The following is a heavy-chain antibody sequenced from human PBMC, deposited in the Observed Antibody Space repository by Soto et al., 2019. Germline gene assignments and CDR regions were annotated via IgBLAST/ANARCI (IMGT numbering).Heavy chain of an antibody. Sequence: GGSLRLSXAASGVTLGAYALSWVRQAPGKGLEWVSFISHNSGSVKYAESVKGRFTIARDNSQNMLFLQMNSLRAEDTAIYYCLTWSHNVLTGPDGYGMDVWGQGTTVTVSS. CDR2: ISHNSGSV. D-gene: IGHD3-9*01. CDR3: LTWSHNVLTGPDGYGMDV. V-gene: IGHV3-23*01. J-gene: IGHJ6*02. CDR1: GVTLGAYA.